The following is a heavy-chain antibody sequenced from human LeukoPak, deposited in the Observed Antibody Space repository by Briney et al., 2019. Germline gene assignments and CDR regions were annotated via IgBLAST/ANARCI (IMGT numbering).Heavy chain of an antibody. Sequence: PGGSLRLSCAASGFTFSSYAMSWVRHAPGKGLEWVSSISGSGGSTYYADSVKGRFTISRDNSKNTLYLQMNSLRAEDTAVYYCAKGYSYGYYAEYFQHWGQGTLVTVSS. D-gene: IGHD5-18*01. CDR3: AKGYSYGYYAEYFQH. CDR2: ISGSGGST. J-gene: IGHJ1*01. V-gene: IGHV3-23*01. CDR1: GFTFSSYA.